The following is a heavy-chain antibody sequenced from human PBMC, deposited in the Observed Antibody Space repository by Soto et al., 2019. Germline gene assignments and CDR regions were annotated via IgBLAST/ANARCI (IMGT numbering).Heavy chain of an antibody. CDR1: GFGFSNAW. J-gene: IGHJ4*02. CDR3: NTGVFNSGGVDQ. CDR2: IKSKAHGGTT. D-gene: IGHD2-8*02. Sequence: EVQLVDSGGGLVKPGGSLRLSCAASGFGFSNAWMSWVRQAPGQGLEWVGRIKSKAHGGTTDYAAFVRGRFTISRDDSKNTLYLQMDSLETEDTAVYYCNTGVFNSGGVDQWGQETLVTVSS. V-gene: IGHV3-15*01.